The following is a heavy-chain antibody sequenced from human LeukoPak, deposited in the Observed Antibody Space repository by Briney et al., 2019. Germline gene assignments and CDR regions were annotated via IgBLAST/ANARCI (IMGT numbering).Heavy chain of an antibody. CDR3: ARDTYYDSTGYYYSDY. CDR2: IYSGGST. J-gene: IGHJ4*02. D-gene: IGHD3-22*01. CDR1: GLTVSNNY. V-gene: IGHV3-53*01. Sequence: GGSLRLSCAASGLTVSNNYMSWVRQAPGKGLEWVSVIYSGGSTFYADSVKGRFTISRDNSKNTLYPQMNSLRAEDTALYYCARDTYYDSTGYYYSDYWGQGTLVTVSS.